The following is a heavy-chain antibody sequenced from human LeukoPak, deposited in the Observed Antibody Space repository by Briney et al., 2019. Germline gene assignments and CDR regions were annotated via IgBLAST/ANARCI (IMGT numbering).Heavy chain of an antibody. CDR3: ATSRVFDY. CDR2: INGPSNNI. V-gene: IGHV3-11*04. CDR1: GFNFGDYF. J-gene: IGHJ4*02. Sequence: MSGGSLRLSCAASGFNFGDYFMSWIRQAPGKGLEWVAFINGPSNNIRYAESVEGRFTISRDNVKNSLYLQMHSLRIEDTAAYYCATSRVFDYWGQRALVSVSS.